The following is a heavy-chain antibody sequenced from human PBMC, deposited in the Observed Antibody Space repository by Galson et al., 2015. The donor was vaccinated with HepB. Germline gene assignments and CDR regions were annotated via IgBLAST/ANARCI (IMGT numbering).Heavy chain of an antibody. J-gene: IGHJ4*02. D-gene: IGHD5-24*01. Sequence: SLRLSCAASGFTFDDYAMHWVRQAPGKGLEWVSGISWNSGSIGYADSVKGRFTISRDNAKNSLYLQMNSLRAEDTALYYRAKDIKGWLLYYFDYWGQGTLVTVSS. CDR2: ISWNSGSI. CDR3: AKDIKGWLLYYFDY. CDR1: GFTFDDYA. V-gene: IGHV3-9*01.